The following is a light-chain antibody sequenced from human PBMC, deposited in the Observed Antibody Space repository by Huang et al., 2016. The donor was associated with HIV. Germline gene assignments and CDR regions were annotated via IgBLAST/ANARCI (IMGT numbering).Light chain of an antibody. J-gene: IGKJ3*01. V-gene: IGKV2-28*01. CDR2: LGA. CDR3: MQALQTPFT. Sequence: DIVMTQSPLSLPVTPGEPASISCRSSQSLLHSNGYNYLDWYLQKPGQSPQLLIYLGANRASGVPDRFSGSGSGTDFTLKSSRVEAEDVWVYYCMQALQTPFTFGPGTKVDI. CDR1: QSLLHSNGYNY.